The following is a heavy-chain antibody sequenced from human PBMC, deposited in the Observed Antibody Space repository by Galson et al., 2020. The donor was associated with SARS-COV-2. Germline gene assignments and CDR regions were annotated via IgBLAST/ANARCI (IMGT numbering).Heavy chain of an antibody. V-gene: IGHV1-24*01. CDR2: FDPEYGET. D-gene: IGHD5-18*01. J-gene: IGHJ3*02. CDR3: ATDNSYGIRGSSVIYAIDI. CDR1: GYTLTALP. Sequence: ASVKVSCKVSGYTLTALPMHWVRQAPGKGLEWMGNFDPEYGETMYAQNFQDRLTMTEDTSTDTAYMELSSLRSEDTAVYYCATDNSYGIRGSSVIYAIDIWGQGTVVTVSP.